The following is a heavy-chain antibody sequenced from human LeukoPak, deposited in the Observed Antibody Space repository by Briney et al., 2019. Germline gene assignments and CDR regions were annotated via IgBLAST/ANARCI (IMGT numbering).Heavy chain of an antibody. Sequence: SETLSLTCTVSGGSISSGDYYWSWIRQPPGKGLEWIGYIYYSGSTYYNPSLKSRVTISVDTSKNQFSLKLSPVTAADTAVYYRARGGYCSSTSCYPIYWFDPWGQGTLVTVSS. D-gene: IGHD2-2*01. J-gene: IGHJ5*02. CDR2: IYYSGST. CDR3: ARGGYCSSTSCYPIYWFDP. CDR1: GGSISSGDYY. V-gene: IGHV4-30-4*08.